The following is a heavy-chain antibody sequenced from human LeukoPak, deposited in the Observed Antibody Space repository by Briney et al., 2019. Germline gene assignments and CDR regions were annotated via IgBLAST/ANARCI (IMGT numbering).Heavy chain of an antibody. V-gene: IGHV6-1*01. CDR1: GDSVSSNSAA. D-gene: IGHD3-22*01. Sequence: SQTLSLTCVIFGDSVSSNSAAWNWIRQSPSRGLEWLGRTYYRSKWYNDYAVSVKSRININPDTAKNQFSLQLSSVSPEDTAVYYCARATYDNDGYQGYYYGLDVWGQGTTVTVSS. CDR2: TYYRSKWYN. CDR3: ARATYDNDGYQGYYYGLDV. J-gene: IGHJ6*02.